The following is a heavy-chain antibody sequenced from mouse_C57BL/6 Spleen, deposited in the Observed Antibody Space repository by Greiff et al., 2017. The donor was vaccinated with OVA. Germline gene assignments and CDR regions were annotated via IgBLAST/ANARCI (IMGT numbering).Heavy chain of an antibody. CDR2: INPGSGGT. Sequence: QVHVKQSGAELVRPGTSVKVSCKASGYAFTNYLIEWVKQRPGQGLEWIGVINPGSGGTNYNEKFKGKATLTADKSSSTAYMQLSSLTSEDSAVYFCARSTTVVATRGTWYAMDYWGQGTSVTVSS. CDR1: GYAFTNYL. D-gene: IGHD1-1*01. J-gene: IGHJ4*01. CDR3: ARSTTVVATRGTWYAMDY. V-gene: IGHV1-54*01.